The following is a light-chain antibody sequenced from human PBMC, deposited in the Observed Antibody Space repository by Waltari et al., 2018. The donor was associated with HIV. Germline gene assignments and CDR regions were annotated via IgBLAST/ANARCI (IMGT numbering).Light chain of an antibody. CDR1: QNVINF. V-gene: IGKV3-11*01. CDR3: QQRKHWPPLT. CDR2: DAS. Sequence: EIVFTQSPATLSLSPGERATLSCRASQNVINFLAWYQQRPGQAPRLLIYDASIRATGIPARFSGSGSGTDFTLTISSLEPEDSAVYYCQQRKHWPPLTFGPGTKVEIK. J-gene: IGKJ3*01.